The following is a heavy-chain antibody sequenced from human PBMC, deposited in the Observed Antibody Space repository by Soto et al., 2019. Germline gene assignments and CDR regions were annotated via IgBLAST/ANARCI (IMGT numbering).Heavy chain of an antibody. Sequence: QVHLVESGGGVVQPGTSLRLSCTASGFTFSSFGMHWVRQAPGKGLEWVAVIWSDGSHKDYADSVKGRFTISRDNSKNTLYLQMNSLRAEDTAVYYCAREYYYDSRGYYQHGSHPDYWGQGTLVTVSS. CDR3: AREYYYDSRGYYQHGSHPDY. D-gene: IGHD3-22*01. CDR2: IWSDGSHK. V-gene: IGHV3-33*01. CDR1: GFTFSSFG. J-gene: IGHJ4*02.